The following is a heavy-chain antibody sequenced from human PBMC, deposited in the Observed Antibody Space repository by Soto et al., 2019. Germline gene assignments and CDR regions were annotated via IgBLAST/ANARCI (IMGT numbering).Heavy chain of an antibody. CDR2: IWYNGSNK. Sequence: GGSLRLSCAASGFTFSSYGMHWVRQAPGKGLEWGAVIWYNGSNKYYADSVKGRFTISRDNSKNTLYLQMNSLRAEDTAVYYCARDGGPGSTPFDIWGQGTMVTVSS. CDR3: ARDGGPGSTPFDI. D-gene: IGHD1-1*01. CDR1: GFTFSSYG. J-gene: IGHJ3*02. V-gene: IGHV3-33*01.